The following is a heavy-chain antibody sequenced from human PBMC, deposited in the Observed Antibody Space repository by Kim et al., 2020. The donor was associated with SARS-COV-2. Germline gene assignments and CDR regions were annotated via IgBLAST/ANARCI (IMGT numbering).Heavy chain of an antibody. Sequence: ETIYAQKFQGRVTMTEDTSTDTAYMELSSLRSEDTAVYYCAIRLQQLEDYWGQGTLVTVSS. D-gene: IGHD6-13*01. CDR3: AIRLQQLEDY. J-gene: IGHJ4*02. V-gene: IGHV1-24*01. CDR2: ET.